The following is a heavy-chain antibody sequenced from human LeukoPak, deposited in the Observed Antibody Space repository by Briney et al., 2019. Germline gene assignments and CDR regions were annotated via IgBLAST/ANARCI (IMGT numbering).Heavy chain of an antibody. CDR2: IIPIFGTA. J-gene: IGHJ4*02. CDR1: GGTFSSYA. D-gene: IGHD3-9*01. Sequence: SVKVSCKASGGTFSSYAISWVRQAPGQGLEWMGGIIPIFGTAIYAQKFQGRVTITADKSTSTAYMELSSLRSDDTAMYYCARDIIYYDILTGYPSLDYWGQGTLVTVSS. V-gene: IGHV1-69*06. CDR3: ARDIIYYDILTGYPSLDY.